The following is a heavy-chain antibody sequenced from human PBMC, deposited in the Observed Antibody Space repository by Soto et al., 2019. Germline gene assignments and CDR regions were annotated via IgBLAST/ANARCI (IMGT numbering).Heavy chain of an antibody. CDR1: GFSLNSRGVG. J-gene: IGHJ4*02. CDR2: VYWDDDK. CDR3: VHRGPVDETGMGFDF. D-gene: IGHD3-9*01. V-gene: IGHV2-5*02. Sequence: QITLRASGPALVKPTQTLTLTCTFSGFSLNSRGVGVGWVRQPPGKALEWLAIVYWDDDKRYRPSLRSRLSIRKDTPKNQVVLTLTNTYPVNTATYYCVHRGPVDETGMGFDFWGQGSLVTVSS.